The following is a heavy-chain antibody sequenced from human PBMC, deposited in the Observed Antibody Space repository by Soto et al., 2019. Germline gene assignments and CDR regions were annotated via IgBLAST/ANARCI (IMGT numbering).Heavy chain of an antibody. CDR3: ARARNLHLMDV. CDR1: GDSISNSRFY. CDR2: IYHTGNA. D-gene: IGHD6-6*01. V-gene: IGHV4-39*01. J-gene: IGHJ6*02. Sequence: SETLSLTCSVSGDSISNSRFYWAWIRQPPGEGLEWIGSIYHTGNAYYNPSLKSRVTISVDTSKNQFSLKLTSVTAADAALYYCARARNLHLMDVWGQGTTVTVSS.